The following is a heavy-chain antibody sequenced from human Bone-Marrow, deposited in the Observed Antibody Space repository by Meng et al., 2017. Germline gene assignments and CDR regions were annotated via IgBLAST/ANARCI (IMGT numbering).Heavy chain of an antibody. J-gene: IGHJ4*02. CDR1: GGTFSSYA. CDR3: ARDVGATTELDY. V-gene: IGHV1-69*13. CDR2: IIPICGTA. D-gene: IGHD1-26*01. Sequence: SVKVSCKASGGTFSSYAISWVRQAPGQGLEWMGRIIPICGTANYAQKFQGRVTITADESTSTAYMELSSLRSEDTAVYYCARDVGATTELDYWGRGTLVTVSS.